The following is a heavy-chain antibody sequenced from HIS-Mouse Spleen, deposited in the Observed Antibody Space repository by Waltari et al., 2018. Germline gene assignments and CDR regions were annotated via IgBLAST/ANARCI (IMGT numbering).Heavy chain of an antibody. J-gene: IGHJ4*02. V-gene: IGHV3-23*01. CDR2: ISGSGGST. D-gene: IGHD2-21*01. CDR1: GFTFSSYA. Sequence: EVQLLESGGGLLQPGGSLRLSCAASGFTFSSYAMSWVLQAPGKVLEWVSAISGSGGSTYYADSVKGRFTISRDNSKNTLYLQMNSLRAEDTAVYYCAKSRGGDCYDYWGQGTLVTVSS. CDR3: AKSRGGDCYDY.